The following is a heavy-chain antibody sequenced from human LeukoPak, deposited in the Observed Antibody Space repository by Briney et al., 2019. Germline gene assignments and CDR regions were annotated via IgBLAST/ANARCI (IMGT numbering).Heavy chain of an antibody. J-gene: IGHJ4*01. D-gene: IGHD3-22*01. CDR2: IIPIFGTA. V-gene: IGHV1-69*05. CDR1: GGTFSSYA. Sequence: SVKVSCKASGGTFSSYAISWVRQAPGQGLEWMGRIIPIFGTANYAQKFQGRVTITTDESTSTAYMELSSLRSEDTAVYYCARDIQRYYYDSSGYYLAYWGQEPWSPSPQ. CDR3: ARDIQRYYYDSSGYYLAY.